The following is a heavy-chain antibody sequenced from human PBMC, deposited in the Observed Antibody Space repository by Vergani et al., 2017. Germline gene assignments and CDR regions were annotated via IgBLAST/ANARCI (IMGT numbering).Heavy chain of an antibody. CDR3: ARGSTLWKQGAFDI. CDR1: GDSIFSGNYY. D-gene: IGHD1-1*01. V-gene: IGHV4-61*02. CDR2: IYTTGST. J-gene: IGHJ3*02. Sequence: QVQLQESGPGLMKPSQTLSLTCTFSGDSIFSGNYYWSWIRQPAQNELEWIGRIYTTGSTNYNPSLESRVTMSLDSSRNRFSLSLSSVTAPDTTIYFCARGSTLWKQGAFDIWGQATLVTVSS.